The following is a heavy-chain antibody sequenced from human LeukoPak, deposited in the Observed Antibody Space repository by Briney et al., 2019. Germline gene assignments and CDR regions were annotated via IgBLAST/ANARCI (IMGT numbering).Heavy chain of an antibody. CDR1: GFTFSSYA. CDR2: ISGSGGST. J-gene: IGHJ4*02. Sequence: TGGSLRLSCAVSGFTFSSYAMICVRQASGKGLEWVSAISGSGGSTYYADVVKRRFTISRDNSKNTLYLPMNSLRAEDKAVYYCAKDNAAADDYWGQGTLVTVSA. V-gene: IGHV3-23*01. D-gene: IGHD6-13*01. CDR3: AKDNAAADDY.